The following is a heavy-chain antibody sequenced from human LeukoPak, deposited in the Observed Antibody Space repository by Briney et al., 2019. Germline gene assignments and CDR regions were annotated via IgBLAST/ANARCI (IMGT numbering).Heavy chain of an antibody. J-gene: IGHJ2*01. CDR3: ARDTAGLSGQTFNIYWYFDL. V-gene: IGHV4-34*01. CDR1: GGSFSGYY. D-gene: IGHD2-15*01. CDR2: INHSGST. Sequence: SETLSLTCAVYGGSFSGYYWSWIRQPPGKGLEWIGEINHSGSTNYNPSLKSRVTISVDTSRNQFSLKLSSVTAADTAVYYCARDTAGLSGQTFNIYWYFDLWGRGTLVTVSS.